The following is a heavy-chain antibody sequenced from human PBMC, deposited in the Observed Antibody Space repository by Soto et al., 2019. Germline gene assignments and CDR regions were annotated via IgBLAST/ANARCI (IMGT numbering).Heavy chain of an antibody. Sequence: QVQLVQSGAEVKKPGASVKVSCKASGYTFTSYGISWVRQAPGQGLEWMGWISAYNGNTNYAQKLQGRVTMTTDTXXSTAYMELRSLRSDDTAVYSCARAYGGAKRAAFDIWGQGTMVTVSS. CDR2: ISAYNGNT. D-gene: IGHD4-17*01. CDR1: GYTFTSYG. V-gene: IGHV1-18*01. J-gene: IGHJ3*02. CDR3: ARAYGGAKRAAFDI.